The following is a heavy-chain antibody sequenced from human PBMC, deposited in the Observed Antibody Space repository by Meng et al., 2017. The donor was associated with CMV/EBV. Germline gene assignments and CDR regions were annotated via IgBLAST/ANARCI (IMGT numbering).Heavy chain of an antibody. CDR3: ARDGYYDFWSGYYKY. V-gene: IGHV3-11*01. CDR2: ISSSGSTI. D-gene: IGHD3-3*01. Sequence: GESLKISCAASGFTFSDYYMSWIRQAPGKGLEWVSYISSSGSTIYYADSVKGRFTISRDNAKNSLYLQMNGLRAEDTAVYYCARDGYYDFWSGYYKYWGQGTLVTVSS. J-gene: IGHJ4*02. CDR1: GFTFSDYY.